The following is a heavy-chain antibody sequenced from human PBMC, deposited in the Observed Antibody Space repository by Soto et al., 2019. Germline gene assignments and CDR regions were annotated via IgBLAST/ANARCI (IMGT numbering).Heavy chain of an antibody. CDR3: ARDAPRRGSYRYYYGMDV. CDR1: GYTFTSYA. Sequence: GASVKVSCKASGYTFTSYAMHWVRQAPGQRLEWMGWINAGNGNTKYSQKFQGRVTITRDTSASTAYMELSSLRSEDTAVYYCARDAPRRGSYRYYYGMDVWGQGTTVTISS. J-gene: IGHJ6*02. D-gene: IGHD1-26*01. V-gene: IGHV1-3*01. CDR2: INAGNGNT.